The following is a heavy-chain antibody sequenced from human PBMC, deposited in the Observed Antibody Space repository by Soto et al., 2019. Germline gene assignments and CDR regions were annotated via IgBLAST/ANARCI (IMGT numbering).Heavy chain of an antibody. CDR2: IYYSGST. V-gene: IGHV4-59*01. D-gene: IGHD4-17*01. CDR1: GGSISSYY. CDR3: ERVGRHGDYFDY. J-gene: IGHJ4*02. Sequence: SETLSLTCTVSGGSISSYYWSWIRQPPGKGLEWIGYIYYSGSTNYNPSLKSRVTISVDTSKNQFSLKLSSVTAADTAVYYCERVGRHGDYFDYWGQGTLVTVSS.